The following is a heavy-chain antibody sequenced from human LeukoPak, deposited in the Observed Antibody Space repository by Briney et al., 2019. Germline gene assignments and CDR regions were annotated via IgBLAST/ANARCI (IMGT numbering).Heavy chain of an antibody. CDR2: ISSSSSYI. D-gene: IGHD1-14*01. Sequence: GGSLRLSCAASGFTFSSYSMNWVRQAPGKGLEWVSSISSSSSYIYYADSVKGRFTISRDNAKNTMYLQMNSLRTEDAALYYCAKDQPEAYFDYWGQGTLVTVSS. CDR3: AKDQPEAYFDY. J-gene: IGHJ4*02. CDR1: GFTFSSYS. V-gene: IGHV3-21*06.